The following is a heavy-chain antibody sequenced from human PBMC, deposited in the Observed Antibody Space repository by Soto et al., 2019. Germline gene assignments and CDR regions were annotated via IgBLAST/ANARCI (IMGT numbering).Heavy chain of an antibody. J-gene: IGHJ4*02. D-gene: IGHD2-2*01. CDR3: ATPACAATWCSPSHNSDH. Sequence: QVQLVQSGAEVKKPASSVKVSCKTSGGTFVRHAISWVRQAPGQGPEWMGKINPLSGIPNYAQKFQDRVTFTADTDSSTAYMELSSLRSDDTAVYYCATPACAATWCSPSHNSDHWGQGTLVTVSS. CDR2: INPLSGIP. CDR1: GGTFVRHA. V-gene: IGHV1-69*09.